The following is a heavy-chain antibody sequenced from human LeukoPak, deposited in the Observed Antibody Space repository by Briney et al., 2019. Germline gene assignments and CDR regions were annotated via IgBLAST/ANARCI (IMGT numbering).Heavy chain of an antibody. J-gene: IGHJ5*02. CDR2: INHSRST. CDR1: GGSFSGYY. V-gene: IGHV4-34*01. CDR3: ARGQTWFGINWFDP. Sequence: LETLSLTCAVSGGSFSGYYWSWIRQPPGKGLEWIGEINHSRSTNYNPSIKSRVTISVDTTKNQFYLKLSSVTAADTAVYYCARGQTWFGINWFDPWGQGTLVTVSS. D-gene: IGHD3-10*01.